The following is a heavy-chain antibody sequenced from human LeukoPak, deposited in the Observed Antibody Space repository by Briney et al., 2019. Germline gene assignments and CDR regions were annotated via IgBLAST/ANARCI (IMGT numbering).Heavy chain of an antibody. Sequence: GGSLRLSCAASGFTFSSYAMSWVRQAPGKGLEWVSAISGSGGSTYYADSVKGRFTISRGNSKNTLYLQMNSLRAEDTAVYYCAKPSTVTTRGPFDPWGQGTLVTVSS. CDR2: ISGSGGST. J-gene: IGHJ5*02. CDR3: AKPSTVTTRGPFDP. V-gene: IGHV3-23*01. D-gene: IGHD4-17*01. CDR1: GFTFSSYA.